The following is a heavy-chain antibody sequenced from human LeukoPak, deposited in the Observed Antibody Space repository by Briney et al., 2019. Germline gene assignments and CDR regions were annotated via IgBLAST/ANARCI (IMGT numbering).Heavy chain of an antibody. CDR1: GSSISSGGYY. D-gene: IGHD3-22*01. V-gene: IGHV4-31*03. Sequence: PSRTLSLTCTVSGSSISSGGYYWSWIRQHPGKGLEWIGYIYYSGSTYYNPSLKSRVTISVDTSKNQFSLKLSSVTAADTAVYYCARQLQTDSSGYGLYAFDIWGQGTMVTVSS. J-gene: IGHJ3*02. CDR2: IYYSGST. CDR3: ARQLQTDSSGYGLYAFDI.